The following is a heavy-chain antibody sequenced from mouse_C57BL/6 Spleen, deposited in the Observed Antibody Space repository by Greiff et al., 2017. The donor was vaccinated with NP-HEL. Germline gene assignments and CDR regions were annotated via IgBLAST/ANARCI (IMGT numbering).Heavy chain of an antibody. CDR2: IDPSDSYT. CDR1: GYTFTSYW. J-gene: IGHJ2*01. D-gene: IGHD2-14*01. Sequence: VQLQQPGAELVMPGASVKLSCKASGYTFTSYWMHWVKQRPGQGLEWIGEIDPSDSYTNYNQKFKGKSTLTVDKSSSTAYMQLSSLTSEDSAVYYCARVGTSYYFDYWGQGTTLTVSS. CDR3: ARVGTSYYFDY. V-gene: IGHV1-69*01.